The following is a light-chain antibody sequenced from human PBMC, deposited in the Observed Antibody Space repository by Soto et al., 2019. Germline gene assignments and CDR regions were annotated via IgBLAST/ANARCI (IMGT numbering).Light chain of an antibody. J-gene: IGLJ1*01. CDR2: EVT. CDR1: SSDVGGYNY. Sequence: QSVLTQPPSASGSPGQSVTISCTGTSSDVGGYNYVSWYQQHPGKAPKLMIYEVTKRPSGVPDRFSGSKSGNTASLTVSGLQAEDEADYYCSSYAGSTTYVFGNGTKVT. V-gene: IGLV2-8*01. CDR3: SSYAGSTTYV.